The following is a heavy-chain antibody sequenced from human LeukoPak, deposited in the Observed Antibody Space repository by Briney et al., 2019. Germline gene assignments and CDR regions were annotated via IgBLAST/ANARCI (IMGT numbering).Heavy chain of an antibody. CDR2: IHHSGST. J-gene: IGHJ4*02. V-gene: IGHV4-38-2*02. Sequence: SETLSLTCTVSDYSISSGYYWGWIRQPPGKGLEWIGSIHHSGSTYYNASLRSRVTISVDTSKNQFSLKLTSVTAADTAVYYCARDLGYCTGGSCGLFDYWGQGTLVAVSS. CDR1: DYSISSGYY. D-gene: IGHD2-15*01. CDR3: ARDLGYCTGGSCGLFDY.